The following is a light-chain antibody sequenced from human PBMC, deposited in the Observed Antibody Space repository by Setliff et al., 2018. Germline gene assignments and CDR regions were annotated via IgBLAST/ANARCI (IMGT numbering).Light chain of an antibody. Sequence: QSALTQPASVSGSPGQSITISCSGTTSDIGTYNYVYWYQQYPGKAPKLVIYDVSNRPSGVSNRFSGSKSGNTASLTISGFQAEDEADYYCYSYTASTSYVFGTGTKAPS. V-gene: IGLV2-14*01. CDR3: YSYTASTSYV. CDR1: TSDIGTYNY. J-gene: IGLJ1*01. CDR2: DVS.